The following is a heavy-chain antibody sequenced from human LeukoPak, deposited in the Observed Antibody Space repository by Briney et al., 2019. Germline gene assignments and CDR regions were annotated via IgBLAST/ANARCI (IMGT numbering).Heavy chain of an antibody. J-gene: IGHJ4*02. CDR3: TTDSGGSYHNIFDY. V-gene: IGHV3-15*01. CDR2: IKSKTDGGTT. CDR1: GFTFSNAW. D-gene: IGHD1-26*01. Sequence: GGSLRLSCAASGFTFSNAWMSWVRQAPGKGLEWVGRIKSKTDGGTTDYAAHVKGRFTISRDDSKNTLYLQMNSLKTEDTAVYYRTTDSGGSYHNIFDYWGQGTLVTVSS.